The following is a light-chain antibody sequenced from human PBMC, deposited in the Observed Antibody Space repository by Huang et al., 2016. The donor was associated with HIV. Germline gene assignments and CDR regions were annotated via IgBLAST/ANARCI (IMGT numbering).Light chain of an antibody. CDR3: QQYEISSPIT. CDR1: QSVSSN. J-gene: IGKJ3*01. CDR2: GAS. Sequence: EIVLTQSPATLSLSLGERVTLSCRASQSVSSNLAWYQQKPGQAPRRLIYGASSRATGIPDRFSGIGSGTDFTLTISRLEAEDFAVFYCQQYEISSPITFGPGTKVEI. V-gene: IGKV3-20*01.